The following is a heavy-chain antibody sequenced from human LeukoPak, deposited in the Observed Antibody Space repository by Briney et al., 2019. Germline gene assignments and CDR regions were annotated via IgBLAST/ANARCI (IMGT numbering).Heavy chain of an antibody. CDR2: ISAYNGNT. Sequence: ASVKVSCKASGYTFTSYGISWVRQAPGQGLEWMGWISAYNGNTNYAQKLQGRATMTTDTSRSTDYMELRSLRSDDTAVYYCARSSAIGYYMDVWGKGTTVTVSS. V-gene: IGHV1-18*01. CDR1: GYTFTSYG. CDR3: ARSSAIGYYMDV. D-gene: IGHD2-21*01. J-gene: IGHJ6*03.